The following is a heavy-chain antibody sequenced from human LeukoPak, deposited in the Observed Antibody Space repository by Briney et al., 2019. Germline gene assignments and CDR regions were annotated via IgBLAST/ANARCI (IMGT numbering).Heavy chain of an antibody. D-gene: IGHD2-2*01. CDR1: GYTFTGYY. J-gene: IGHJ4*02. CDR2: INPNSGGT. CDR3: ARGPSVVVVPAATLGY. Sequence: GASVKVSCKASGYTFTGYYMHWVRQAPGQGLEWMGWINPNSGGTNYAQKFQGRVTMTRDTSISTAYMELSRLRSDDTAVYYCARGPSVVVVPAATLGYWGQGTLVTVSS. V-gene: IGHV1-2*02.